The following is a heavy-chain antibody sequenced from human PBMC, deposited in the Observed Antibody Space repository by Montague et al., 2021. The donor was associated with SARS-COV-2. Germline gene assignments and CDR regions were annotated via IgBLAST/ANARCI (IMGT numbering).Heavy chain of an antibody. Sequence: SLRLSCAASGFTFSEYHMSWIRQAPGKGLEWISYFSGGSGYTNYADSVKGRFTISRDNARNSPYLQMNSLRVEDTAVYYCARLNDCNGGSCYSDYWGQGALVTVSS. D-gene: IGHD2-15*01. V-gene: IGHV3-11*03. CDR2: FSGGSGYT. CDR1: GFTFSEYH. CDR3: ARLNDCNGGSCYSDY. J-gene: IGHJ4*02.